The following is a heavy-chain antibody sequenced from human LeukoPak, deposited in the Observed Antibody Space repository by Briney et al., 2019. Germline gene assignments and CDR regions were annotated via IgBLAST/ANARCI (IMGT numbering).Heavy chain of an antibody. CDR1: GFTFSSFS. CDR2: ISSSSSFI. J-gene: IGHJ4*02. Sequence: GGSLRLSCAASGFTFSSFSLNWVRQVPGKGLEWVSSISSSSSFIYYADSVKGRFTISRDNAKNSLYLQMNSLRAEDTAVYYCARDNQPGIAAYWGQGTLVTVSS. V-gene: IGHV3-21*01. CDR3: ARDNQPGIAAY. D-gene: IGHD6-13*01.